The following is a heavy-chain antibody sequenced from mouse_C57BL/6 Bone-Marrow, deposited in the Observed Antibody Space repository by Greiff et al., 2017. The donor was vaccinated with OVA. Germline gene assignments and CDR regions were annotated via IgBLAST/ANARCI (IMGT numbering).Heavy chain of an antibody. CDR1: GFTFNTYA. CDR2: IRSKSSNYAT. Sequence: GGGLVQPKGSLKLSCAASGFTFNTYAMHWVRQAPGKGLECVARIRSKSSNYATYYTDSVKDRFTISRDDSQSMLYLQMNNLRTEDTAMYYCVRDRLPYYAMDYWGQGTSVTVSS. D-gene: IGHD2-2*01. J-gene: IGHJ4*01. CDR3: VRDRLPYYAMDY. V-gene: IGHV10-3*01.